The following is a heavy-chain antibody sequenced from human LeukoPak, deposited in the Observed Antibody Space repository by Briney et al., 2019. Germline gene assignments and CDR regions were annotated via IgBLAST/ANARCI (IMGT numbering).Heavy chain of an antibody. CDR2: IYTSGST. Sequence: SETLSLTCTVSGGSISSGSYYWSWIRQPAGTGLEWIGRIYTSGSTNYNPSLKSRVTISVDTSKNQFSLKLSSVTAADTAVYYCARGGAVAGDSDYWGQGTLVTVSS. D-gene: IGHD6-19*01. CDR3: ARGGAVAGDSDY. J-gene: IGHJ4*02. CDR1: GGSISSGSYY. V-gene: IGHV4-61*02.